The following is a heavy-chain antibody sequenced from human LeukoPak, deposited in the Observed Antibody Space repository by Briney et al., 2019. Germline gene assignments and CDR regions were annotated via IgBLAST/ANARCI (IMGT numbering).Heavy chain of an antibody. CDR2: IYTSGST. Sequence: SETLSLTCTVCGGSISSGSYYWSWIRQPAGKGLEWIGRIYTSGSTNYNPSLKSRVTISVDTSKNQSSLKLSSVTAADTAVYYCARRGEYSYGYGAFDIWGQGTMVTVSS. CDR1: GGSISSGSYY. D-gene: IGHD5-18*01. J-gene: IGHJ3*02. V-gene: IGHV4-61*02. CDR3: ARRGEYSYGYGAFDI.